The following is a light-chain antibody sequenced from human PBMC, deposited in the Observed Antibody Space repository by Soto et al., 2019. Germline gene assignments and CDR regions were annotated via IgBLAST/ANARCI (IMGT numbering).Light chain of an antibody. CDR2: WAS. CDR3: QQYYSTPLT. CDR1: QSVLYSSNNKNY. V-gene: IGKV4-1*01. Sequence: DIVMTQSPDSLAVSLGERATINRKSSQSVLYSSNNKNYLAWYQQKPGQPPKLLIYWASTRESGVPDRFSGSGSGTDFTLTISSLQAEDVAVYYCQQYYSTPLTFGGGTNVEIK. J-gene: IGKJ4*01.